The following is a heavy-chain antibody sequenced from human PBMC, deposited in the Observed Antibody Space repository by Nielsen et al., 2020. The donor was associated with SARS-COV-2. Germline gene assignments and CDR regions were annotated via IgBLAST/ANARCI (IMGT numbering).Heavy chain of an antibody. J-gene: IGHJ5*02. D-gene: IGHD2-15*01. CDR3: ATRWDCSGGSCYGNWFDP. CDR1: GYTFTSYG. V-gene: IGHV1-18*01. Sequence: APVKVSCKASGYTFTSYGISWVRQAPGQGLEWMGWISAYNGNTNYAQKLQGRVTMTEDTSTDTAYMELSSLRSEDTAVYYCATRWDCSGGSCYGNWFDPWGQGTLVTVSS. CDR2: ISAYNGNT.